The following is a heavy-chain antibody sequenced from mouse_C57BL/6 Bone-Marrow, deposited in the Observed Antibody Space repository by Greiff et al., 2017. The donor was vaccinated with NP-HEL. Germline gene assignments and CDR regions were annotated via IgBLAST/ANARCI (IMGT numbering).Heavy chain of an antibody. Sequence: QVQLQQSGAELVKPGASVKISCKASGYAFSSYWMNWVKQRPGKGLEWIGQIYPVDGDTNYNGKFKGKATLTADKSSSTAYMQLSSLTSEDSAVYFCAREGYYYGSTLDYWGQGTTLTVSS. D-gene: IGHD1-1*01. J-gene: IGHJ2*01. CDR3: AREGYYYGSTLDY. CDR1: GYAFSSYW. CDR2: IYPVDGDT. V-gene: IGHV1-80*01.